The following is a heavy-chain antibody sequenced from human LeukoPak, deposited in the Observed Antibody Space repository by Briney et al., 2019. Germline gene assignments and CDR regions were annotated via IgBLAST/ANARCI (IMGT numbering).Heavy chain of an antibody. D-gene: IGHD2-2*01. J-gene: IGHJ4*02. CDR2: IIPIFGSV. CDR3: ARVHCGSTSCSYFDY. Sequence: SVKVSCKASGGTFSSYAITWVRQAPGQGLEWMGGIIPIFGSVEYAQKFQGRVTITADESTSSAYMELSSLRSEDTAVYYCARVHCGSTSCSYFDYWGQGTLVTVSS. CDR1: GGTFSSYA. V-gene: IGHV1-69*13.